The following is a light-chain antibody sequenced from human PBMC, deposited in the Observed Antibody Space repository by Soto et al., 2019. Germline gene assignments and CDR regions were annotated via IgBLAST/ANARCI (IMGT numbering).Light chain of an antibody. CDR2: AAS. J-gene: IGKJ1*01. Sequence: DIRMTQSPSSLSASVGDRVTITCRVSASISNYLNWYQQTPGKAPNLLIYAASSLQSGVPSRFSGSGSTTDFTLTISSLEPEDFAVYYCHQRSNGPPWTFGQGTKVDVK. V-gene: IGKV1-39*01. CDR1: ASISNY. CDR3: HQRSNGPPWT.